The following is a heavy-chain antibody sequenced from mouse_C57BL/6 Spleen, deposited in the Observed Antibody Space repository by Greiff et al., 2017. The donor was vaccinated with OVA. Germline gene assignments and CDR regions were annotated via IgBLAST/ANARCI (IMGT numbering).Heavy chain of an antibody. CDR3: ASVYYDYEDAMDY. D-gene: IGHD2-4*01. CDR2: IRNKANGYTT. J-gene: IGHJ4*01. CDR1: GFTFTDYY. Sequence: EVKLMESGGGLVQPGGSLSLSCAASGFTFTDYYMSWVRQPPGKALEWLGFIRNKANGYTTEYSASVKGRFTISRDNSQSILYLQINALRAEDSATYYCASVYYDYEDAMDYWGQGTSVTVSS. V-gene: IGHV7-3*01.